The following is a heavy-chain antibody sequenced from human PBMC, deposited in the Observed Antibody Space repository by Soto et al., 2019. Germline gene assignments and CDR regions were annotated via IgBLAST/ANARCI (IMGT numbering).Heavy chain of an antibody. Sequence: SETLSLTCTVSGDNSGVYYWTWMRQPPGKGLEWIGYIYYSGSTNYNPSLKSRVAISGDTSKNQFSLKLSSVTAADTAVYYCARTVIGGFDYWGQGTLVTVSS. CDR3: ARTVIGGFDY. D-gene: IGHD3-16*02. J-gene: IGHJ4*02. CDR1: GDNSGVYY. V-gene: IGHV4-61*08. CDR2: IYYSGST.